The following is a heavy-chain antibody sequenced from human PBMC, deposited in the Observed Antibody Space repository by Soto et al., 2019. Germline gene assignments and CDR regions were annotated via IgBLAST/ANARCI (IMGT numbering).Heavy chain of an antibody. CDR2: INHSGST. V-gene: IGHV4-34*01. D-gene: IGHD3-10*01. J-gene: IGHJ5*02. Sequence: QVQLQQWGAGLLKPSETLSLTCAVYGGSFSGYYWSWIRQPPGKGLEWIGEINHSGSTNYNPSLKSRVTISVDTSKNQFSLKLSSVTAADTAVYYCARGDYGSGSPPWGQGTLVTVSS. CDR3: ARGDYGSGSPP. CDR1: GGSFSGYY.